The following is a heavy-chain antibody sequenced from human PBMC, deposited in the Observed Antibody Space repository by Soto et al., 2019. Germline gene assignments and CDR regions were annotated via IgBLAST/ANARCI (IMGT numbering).Heavy chain of an antibody. CDR1: GYTLTSHD. CDR3: ARVSSIAARRSFDS. CDR2: LNPHSGKT. D-gene: IGHD6-6*01. Sequence: GASVKVSCKASGYTLTSHDIHWVRQAPGQGLEWMAGLNPHSGKTAYAKKFQGRLTMTGNASTSTAYLERSSLRSEDTAMYHCARVSSIAARRSFDSCGQGTLVTVSS. V-gene: IGHV1-8*01. J-gene: IGHJ4*02.